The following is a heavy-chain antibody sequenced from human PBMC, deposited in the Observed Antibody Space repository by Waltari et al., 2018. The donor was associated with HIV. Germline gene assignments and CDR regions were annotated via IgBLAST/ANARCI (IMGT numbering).Heavy chain of an antibody. D-gene: IGHD2-8*01. J-gene: IGHJ2*01. CDR1: GGPFSDYY. V-gene: IGHV4-34*01. Sequence: QVQLQQLAARLLKPSETLSLTFGVSGGPFSDYYWSWIRQPPGKGPEWIGEINRGGRTNYNPSLKSRPTISADTSKNEFSLRLKSMTVADTAIYFCARGRPPGMLTLDSEWWTGWYFDLWGRGTLITVSS. CDR3: ARGRPPGMLTLDSEWWTGWYFDL. CDR2: INRGGRT.